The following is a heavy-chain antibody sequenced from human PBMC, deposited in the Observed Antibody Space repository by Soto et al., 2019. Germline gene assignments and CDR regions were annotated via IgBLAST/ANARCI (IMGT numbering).Heavy chain of an antibody. D-gene: IGHD4-17*01. V-gene: IGHV3-30-3*01. J-gene: IGHJ4*02. CDR2: ISYDGSNK. Sequence: QVQLVESGGGVVQPGRSLRLSCAASGFTFSSYAMHWVRQAPGKGLEWVTVISYDGSNKYYADSVKGRFTISRDNSKSTVYLQMNSLRAEDTAVYYCARSHTLDYGDYVVGYYFDYWGQGTLVTVSS. CDR3: ARSHTLDYGDYVVGYYFDY. CDR1: GFTFSSYA.